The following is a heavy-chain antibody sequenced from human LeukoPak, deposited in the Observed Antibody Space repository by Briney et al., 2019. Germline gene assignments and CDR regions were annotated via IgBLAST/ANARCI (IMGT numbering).Heavy chain of an antibody. CDR3: ARDGISSGWYRWFDP. V-gene: IGHV3-33*01. J-gene: IGHJ5*02. Sequence: GRSLRLSCAASGFTFSSYGMHWVRQAPGKGLEWVAVIWYDGSNKYYADSVKGRFIISRDNSKNTLCLQMNSLRAEDTAVYYCARDGISSGWYRWFDPWGQGTLVTVSS. D-gene: IGHD6-19*01. CDR1: GFTFSSYG. CDR2: IWYDGSNK.